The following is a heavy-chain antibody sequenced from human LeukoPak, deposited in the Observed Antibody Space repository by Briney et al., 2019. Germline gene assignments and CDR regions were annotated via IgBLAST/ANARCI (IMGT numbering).Heavy chain of an antibody. J-gene: IGHJ4*02. CDR1: GFTFSSYA. CDR2: ISYDGSNK. Sequence: QSGGSLRLSCAASGFTFSSYAMHWVRQAPGKGLEWVAVISYDGSNKYYADSVKGRFTISRDNSKNTLYLQMNSLRAEDTAVYYCAKLTSGSLTNDFDYWGQGTLVTVSS. CDR3: AKLTSGSLTNDFDY. D-gene: IGHD2-8*01. V-gene: IGHV3-30*18.